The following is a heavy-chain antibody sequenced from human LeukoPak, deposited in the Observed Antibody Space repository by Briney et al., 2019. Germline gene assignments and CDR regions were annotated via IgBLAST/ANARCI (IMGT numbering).Heavy chain of an antibody. Sequence: PGGSLRLSCTASGFTFMNYNMDWVRQAPGKGLEWVSSISSYSDYIVYADSVKGRFNISRDNAKNSLYLEMTSLRADDTAIYYCARKTVMVAAPFDYWGQGTLVTVSS. D-gene: IGHD2-15*01. CDR3: ARKTVMVAAPFDY. CDR2: ISSYSDYI. CDR1: GFTFMNYN. J-gene: IGHJ4*02. V-gene: IGHV3-21*01.